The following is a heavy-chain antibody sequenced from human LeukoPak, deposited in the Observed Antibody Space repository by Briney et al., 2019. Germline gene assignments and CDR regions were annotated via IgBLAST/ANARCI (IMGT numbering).Heavy chain of an antibody. D-gene: IGHD3-22*01. J-gene: IGHJ5*02. CDR3: ARGTYYYDT. CDR2: INQDGSER. V-gene: IGHV3-7*05. CDR1: GDTFSTYW. Sequence: GGPLRLSCAASGDTFSTYWMSCVRQAPGKGLEWVANINQDGSERYYVDSVKGRFTISRDNAKNSLYLQMNRLRAEDTAVYYCARGTYYYDTWGQGTLVTVSS.